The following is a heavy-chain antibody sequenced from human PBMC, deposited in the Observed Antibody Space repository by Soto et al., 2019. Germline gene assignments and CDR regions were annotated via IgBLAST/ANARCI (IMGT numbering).Heavy chain of an antibody. CDR3: AKDGVAVAGRLYYFDY. CDR2: ISGSGGST. Sequence: EVQLLESGGGLVQPGGSLRLSCAASGFTFSSYAMSWVRQAPGKGLEWVSAISGSGGSTDYADSVKGRFTISRDNSKNTLYLQMNSLRAEDTAVYYCAKDGVAVAGRLYYFDYWGQGTLVTVSS. CDR1: GFTFSSYA. J-gene: IGHJ4*02. D-gene: IGHD6-19*01. V-gene: IGHV3-23*01.